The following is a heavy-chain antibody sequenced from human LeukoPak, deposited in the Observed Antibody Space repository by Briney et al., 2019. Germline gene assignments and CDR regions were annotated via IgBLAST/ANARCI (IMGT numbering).Heavy chain of an antibody. V-gene: IGHV3-74*01. J-gene: IGHJ4*02. Sequence: GGSLRLSCAASGFTFNSYWMHWVRQAPGKGLVWVSRINSDGSSTTYADSVKGRFTISRDNAENTLYLQMNSLRAEDTAVYYCARTARSGGYWRDFDYWGQGTLVTVSS. CDR1: GFTFNSYW. CDR2: INSDGSST. D-gene: IGHD3-22*01. CDR3: ARTARSGGYWRDFDY.